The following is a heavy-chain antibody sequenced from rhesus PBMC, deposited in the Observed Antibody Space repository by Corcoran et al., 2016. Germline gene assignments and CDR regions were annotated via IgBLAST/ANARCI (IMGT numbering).Heavy chain of an antibody. V-gene: IGHV4-99*01. Sequence: QVQLQESGPGLVKPSETLSLTCAVSVYSLCSGSYWGWLRQPPGKGLEYIGYISGSSGSTYYNPSLKSRVTISKDTSKNQFSLKLSSVTAADTAVYYCARLLGTTNVDYWGQGVLVTVSS. CDR2: ISGSSGST. CDR1: VYSLCSGSY. CDR3: ARLLGTTNVDY. D-gene: IGHD1-44*01. J-gene: IGHJ4*01.